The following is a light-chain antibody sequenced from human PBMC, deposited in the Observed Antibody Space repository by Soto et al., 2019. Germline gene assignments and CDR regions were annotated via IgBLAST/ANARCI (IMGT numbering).Light chain of an antibody. CDR1: SSDIGVYNY. CDR3: SSYTTSSTLV. CDR2: EVS. J-gene: IGLJ3*02. V-gene: IGLV2-14*01. Sequence: QSALTQPASVSGSPGQSITISCTGTSSDIGVYNYVSWYQHHPGKAPKFMIYEVSNRPSGVSNRFSGSKSGNTASLTISGLQAEDEADYYCSSYTTSSTLVFGGGTKLTVL.